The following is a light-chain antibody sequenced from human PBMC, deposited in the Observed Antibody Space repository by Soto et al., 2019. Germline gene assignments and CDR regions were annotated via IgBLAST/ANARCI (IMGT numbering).Light chain of an antibody. CDR3: RPFIRTQTPFP. CDR1: SIDVGAFNY. V-gene: IGLV2-14*01. CDR2: DVT. J-gene: IGLJ1*01. Sequence: QSALTQPASVSGSPGQSITIPCTGTSIDVGAFNYVSWYRQFPGKAPQLIIYDVTSRPSGVSNRFSGSKSGNTASLTISGVPAEDEAGNYRRPFIRTQTPFPFRTGTQVTVL.